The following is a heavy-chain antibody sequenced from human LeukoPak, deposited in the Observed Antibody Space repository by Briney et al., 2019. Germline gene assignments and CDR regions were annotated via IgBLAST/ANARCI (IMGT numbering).Heavy chain of an antibody. J-gene: IGHJ4*02. V-gene: IGHV3-66*02. CDR3: ARGISTIASRTYFDY. CDR2: IYSGGST. D-gene: IGHD6-6*01. CDR1: DFTVSSNY. Sequence: GGSLRLSCVASDFTVSSNYMTWVRQAPGKGLEWVSVIYSGGSTYYADSVKGRFTISRDNSKNTLYLQMNSLRAEDTAVYYCARGISTIASRTYFDYWGQGTLVTVSS.